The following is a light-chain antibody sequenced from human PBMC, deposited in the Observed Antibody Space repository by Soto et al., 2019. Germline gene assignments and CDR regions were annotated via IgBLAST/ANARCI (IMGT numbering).Light chain of an antibody. Sequence: DIQMTQSPSTLSASVGDRVTITCRASQSISSWLAWYQQKPGKAPKLLIYKASSLESGVPSRFRGSGSGTEFTLNISSLQPDDFATYYCQQYNSYWTFGQGTKGEIK. V-gene: IGKV1-5*03. CDR2: KAS. CDR3: QQYNSYWT. CDR1: QSISSW. J-gene: IGKJ1*01.